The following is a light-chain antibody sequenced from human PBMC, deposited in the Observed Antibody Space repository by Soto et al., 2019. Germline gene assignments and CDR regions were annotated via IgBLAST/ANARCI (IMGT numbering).Light chain of an antibody. CDR2: AVN. Sequence: QSVLTQPASVSGSPGQSITISCTGTSSDVGGYYHVSWYQQHPGKDPKLMIYAVNERPSGVSNRFSGSKSGNTASLTISGLQAEDEADYYCCSYARTPTSAFVFGTGTKLTVL. J-gene: IGLJ1*01. V-gene: IGLV2-23*02. CDR3: CSYARTPTSAFV. CDR1: SSDVGGYYH.